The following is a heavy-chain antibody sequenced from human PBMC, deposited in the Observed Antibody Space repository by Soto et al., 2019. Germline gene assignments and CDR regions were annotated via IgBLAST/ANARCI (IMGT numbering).Heavy chain of an antibody. CDR2: ISSGSSYT. CDR1: GFTFSDYY. V-gene: IGHV3-11*05. J-gene: IGHJ1*01. Sequence: QVQLVESGGGLVKPGGSLRLSCAASGFTFSDYYMSWIRQAPGKGLEWVSYISSGSSYTNYADSVRGRFTISRDNAKNSLYLQMNSLRAEDTAVYYCARCRHWLEQNFQHRGQGTLVTISS. CDR3: ARCRHWLEQNFQH. D-gene: IGHD1-1*01.